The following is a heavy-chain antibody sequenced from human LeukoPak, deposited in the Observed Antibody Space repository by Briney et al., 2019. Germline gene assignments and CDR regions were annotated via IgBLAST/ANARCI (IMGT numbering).Heavy chain of an antibody. D-gene: IGHD1-7*01. J-gene: IGHJ4*02. CDR2: IYSGGGT. V-gene: IGHV3-66*01. CDR3: ARMLGTANDY. CDR1: GFTFSSYS. Sequence: PGGSLRLSCAASGFTFSSYSMNWVRQAPGKGLEWVSVIYSGGGTYDADSVKGRFTISRDNFENTVYLQMNSLRAEDTAVYHCARMLGTANDYWGQGTLVTVSS.